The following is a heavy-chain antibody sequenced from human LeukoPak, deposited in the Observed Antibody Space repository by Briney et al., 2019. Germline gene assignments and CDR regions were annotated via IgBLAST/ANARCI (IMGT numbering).Heavy chain of an antibody. CDR2: INTDTGNP. CDR3: ARETSGWTFDY. J-gene: IGHJ4*02. V-gene: IGHV7-4-1*02. Sequence: ASVKVSCKASGYSFTSYPMNWVRQAPGQGLEWMGWINTDTGNPTYAQGFTGRFVFSLDASVSTAYLQISSLKAEDTAVYYCARETSGWTFDYWGQGTLVTVSS. CDR1: GYSFTSYP. D-gene: IGHD6-19*01.